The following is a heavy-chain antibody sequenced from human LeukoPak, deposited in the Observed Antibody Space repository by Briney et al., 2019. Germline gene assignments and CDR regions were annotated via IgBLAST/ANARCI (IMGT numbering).Heavy chain of an antibody. CDR2: INHSGST. Sequence: PSETLSLTCAVYGGSFSGYYWSWIRQPPGKGLEWIGEINHSGSTNYNPSLKSRVTISVDTSRNQFSLKLFSVTAADTAVYYCARHNYGGKPDTDHDYWGQGTLVTVSS. V-gene: IGHV4-34*01. CDR1: GGSFSGYY. D-gene: IGHD4-23*01. CDR3: ARHNYGGKPDTDHDY. J-gene: IGHJ4*02.